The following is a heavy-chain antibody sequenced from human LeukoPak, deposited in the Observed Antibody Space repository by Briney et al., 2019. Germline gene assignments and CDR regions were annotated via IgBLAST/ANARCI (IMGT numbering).Heavy chain of an antibody. CDR1: GGSISSYS. CDR2: IYYSGST. J-gene: IGHJ4*02. V-gene: IGHV4-59*01. D-gene: IGHD6-19*01. Sequence: SETLSLTCTVSGGSISSYSWSWIRQPPGKGLEWIGYIYYSGSTNYNPSLKSRVTISVDTSKNQFSLKLSSVTAADTAVYYCARVAGTGRDIDYWGQGTLVTVSS. CDR3: ARVAGTGRDIDY.